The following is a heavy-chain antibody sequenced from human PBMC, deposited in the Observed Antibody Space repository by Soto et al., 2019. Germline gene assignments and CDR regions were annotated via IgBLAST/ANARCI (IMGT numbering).Heavy chain of an antibody. J-gene: IGHJ4*02. V-gene: IGHV4-39*01. D-gene: IGHD6-13*01. CDR2: IYYSGST. Sequence: PSETLSLTCTVSGGSISSSSYYWGWIRQPPGKGLEWIGSIYYSGSTYYNPSLKSRVTISVDTSKNQYSLKLSSVTAADTAVYYCASISRWPSPLYYWGQGTLVTVSS. CDR3: ASISRWPSPLYY. CDR1: GGSISSSSYY.